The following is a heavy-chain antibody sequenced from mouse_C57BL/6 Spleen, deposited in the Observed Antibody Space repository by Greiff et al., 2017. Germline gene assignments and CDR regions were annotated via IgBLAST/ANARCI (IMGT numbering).Heavy chain of an antibody. Sequence: EVQLQQSGPELVKPGASVKISCKASGYTFTDYYMNWVKQSHGKSLEWIGDINPNNGGTSYNQKFKGKATLTVDKSSSTAYMELRSLTSEDSAVYYCARKFTGFAYWGQGTLVTVSA. J-gene: IGHJ3*01. CDR2: INPNNGGT. CDR1: GYTFTDYY. CDR3: ARKFTGFAY. V-gene: IGHV1-26*01.